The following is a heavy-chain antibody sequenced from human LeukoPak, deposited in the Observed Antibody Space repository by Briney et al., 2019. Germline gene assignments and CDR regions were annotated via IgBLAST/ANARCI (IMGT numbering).Heavy chain of an antibody. CDR2: IYHSGST. V-gene: IGHV4-30-2*01. CDR3: ARAMTTVRGWFDP. Sequence: SQTLSLTCAVSGGSISSGGYSWSWIRQPPGKGLEWIGYIYHSGSTYYNPSLKSRVTISVDRSKNQFSLKLSSVTAADTAVYYCARAMTTVRGWFDPWGQGTLVTVSS. J-gene: IGHJ5*02. D-gene: IGHD4-11*01. CDR1: GGSISSGGYS.